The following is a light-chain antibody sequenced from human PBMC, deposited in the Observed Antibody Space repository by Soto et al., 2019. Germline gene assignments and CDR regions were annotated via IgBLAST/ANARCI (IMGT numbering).Light chain of an antibody. V-gene: IGKV1-8*01. CDR2: AAS. J-gene: IGKJ5*01. CDR1: QGISSY. Sequence: AIRMTQSPSSFSASTGVRVTITCRASQGISSYLAWYQQKPGKAPKLLIYAASTFQSGVPSRFSGSGSGTDFTLTISCLQAEDFATYYCQQYYSYPATFGQGTRLEIK. CDR3: QQYYSYPAT.